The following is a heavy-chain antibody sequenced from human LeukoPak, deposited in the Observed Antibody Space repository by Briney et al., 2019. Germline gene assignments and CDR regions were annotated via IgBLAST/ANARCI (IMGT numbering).Heavy chain of an antibody. CDR1: GYTFMDYY. CDR2: LNPNSGVT. D-gene: IGHD4-17*01. V-gene: IGHV1-2*02. CDR3: ARSRMTTIGRFDP. Sequence: ASVKVSCKTSGYTFMDYYLHWVRQAPGQGLEWMGWLNPNSGVTNYAQTFQGRVTMTRDTSIRTAYMELSRLRSDDTAVYYCARSRMTTIGRFDPWGQGTLVTVAS. J-gene: IGHJ5*02.